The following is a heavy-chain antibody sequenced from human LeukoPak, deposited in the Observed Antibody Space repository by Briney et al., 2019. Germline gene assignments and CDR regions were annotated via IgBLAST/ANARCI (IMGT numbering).Heavy chain of an antibody. J-gene: IGHJ4*02. CDR1: GYTFTSYD. CDR3: ATVPGPLTYDSSGYLFDY. CDR2: MNPNSGNT. Sequence: ASVKVSCKASGYTFTSYDINWVRQATGQGLEWMGWMNPNSGNTGYAQKFQGRVTITRNTSISTAYMELSSLRSEDTAVYYCATVPGPLTYDSSGYLFDYWGQGTLVTVSS. D-gene: IGHD3-22*01. V-gene: IGHV1-8*03.